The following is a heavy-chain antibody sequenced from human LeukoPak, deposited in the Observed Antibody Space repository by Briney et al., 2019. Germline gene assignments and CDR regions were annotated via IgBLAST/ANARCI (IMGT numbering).Heavy chain of an antibody. V-gene: IGHV1-69*05. CDR3: ARTATIGYYFDY. CDR2: IIPIFGTA. Sequence: SVKVSCKASGGTFSSYAIRWVRQAPGQGLEWMGGIIPIFGTASYAQKFQGRVTITTDESTSTAYMELSSLRSEDTAVYYCARTATIGYYFDYWGQGTLVTVSS. CDR1: GGTFSSYA. J-gene: IGHJ4*02. D-gene: IGHD5-24*01.